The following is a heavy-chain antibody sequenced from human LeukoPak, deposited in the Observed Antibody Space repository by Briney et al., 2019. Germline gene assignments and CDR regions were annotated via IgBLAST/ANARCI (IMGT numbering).Heavy chain of an antibody. J-gene: IGHJ3*02. D-gene: IGHD3-22*01. CDR1: GFSFSIYN. V-gene: IGHV3-21*01. Sequence: AGGSLRLSCEASGFSFSIYNVNWVRLAPGKGLDWVSSISGSSSHVWYADSVKGRFTSSRDNAKNSLYLQMSSLRVEDTAVYYCARDQYYSDSSGYPYDIWGQGTMVTVSS. CDR2: ISGSSSHV. CDR3: ARDQYYSDSSGYPYDI.